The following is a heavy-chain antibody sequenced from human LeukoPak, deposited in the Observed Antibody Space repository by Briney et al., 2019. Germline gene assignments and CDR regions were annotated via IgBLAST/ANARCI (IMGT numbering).Heavy chain of an antibody. CDR2: IYPGDSDT. D-gene: IGHD3-22*01. CDR3: ARRSYYDSSGYRYFDY. CDR1: GYSFTNYW. Sequence: GKSLRISCKGSGYSFTNYWISWVRQMPGKGLEWMGIIYPGDSDTRYSPSFQGQVTISADKSISTAYLQWSSLKASDTAMYYCARRSYYDSSGYRYFDYWGQGTLVTVSS. V-gene: IGHV5-51*01. J-gene: IGHJ4*02.